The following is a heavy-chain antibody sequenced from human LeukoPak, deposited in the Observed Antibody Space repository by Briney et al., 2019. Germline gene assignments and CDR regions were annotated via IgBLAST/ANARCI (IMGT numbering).Heavy chain of an antibody. CDR2: IYYSGST. J-gene: IGHJ4*02. CDR3: ARGVLPSSGYYQLPLDY. Sequence: PSQTLSLTCTVSGGSISSGGYYWSWIRQHPGKGLEWIGYIYYSGSTYYNPSLKSRVTISVDTSKNQFSLKLSSVTAADTAVYYCARGVLPSSGYYQLPLDYWGQGTLVTVSS. D-gene: IGHD3-22*01. CDR1: GGSISSGGYY. V-gene: IGHV4-31*03.